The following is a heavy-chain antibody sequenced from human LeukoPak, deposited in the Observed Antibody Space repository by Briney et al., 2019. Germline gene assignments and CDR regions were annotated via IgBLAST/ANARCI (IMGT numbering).Heavy chain of an antibody. J-gene: IGHJ4*02. Sequence: KCSETLCPTCAVSGVSFNDYYWSWVRQTPGKGLEWIGGINHSGYTNDSPSLKSRVTLSIDTSRKQFSLNLRSVTVADSGIYYCTRMTTGHDYWGQGTLVTVSS. D-gene: IGHD4-17*01. CDR1: GVSFNDYY. CDR3: TRMTTGHDY. V-gene: IGHV4-34*01. CDR2: INHSGYT.